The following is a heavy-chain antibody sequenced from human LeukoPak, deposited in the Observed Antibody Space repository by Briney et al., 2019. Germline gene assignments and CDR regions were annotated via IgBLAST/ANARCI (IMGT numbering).Heavy chain of an antibody. CDR3: ARGGYCSSTSCETYYFDY. CDR2: ISYDGSNK. CDR1: GFTFSSYA. D-gene: IGHD2-2*01. J-gene: IGHJ4*02. Sequence: GRSLRLSCAASGFTFSSYAMHWVRQAPGKGLEWVAVISYDGSNKYYADSVKGRFTISRDNSKNTLYLQMNSLRAEDTAVYYCARGGYCSSTSCETYYFDYWGQGTLVTVSS. V-gene: IGHV3-30-3*01.